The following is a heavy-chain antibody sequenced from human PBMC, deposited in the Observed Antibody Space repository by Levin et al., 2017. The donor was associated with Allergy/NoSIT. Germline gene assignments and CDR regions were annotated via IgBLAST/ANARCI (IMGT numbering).Heavy chain of an antibody. Sequence: GESLKISCVASGFPFSSYWMSWVRQAPGKGLEWVANIRQDGGEKYHVDSVKGRFTVSRDNAKNSLYLQMNSLRAEDTAVYYCAGDCSSVLGGRRTCAFDIWGQGTVVTVSS. CDR1: GFPFSSYW. J-gene: IGHJ3*02. CDR2: IRQDGGEK. CDR3: AGDCSSVLGGRRTCAFDI. D-gene: IGHD2-2*01. V-gene: IGHV3-7*04.